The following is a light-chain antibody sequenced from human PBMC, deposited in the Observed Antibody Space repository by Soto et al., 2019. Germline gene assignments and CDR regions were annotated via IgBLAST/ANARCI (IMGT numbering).Light chain of an antibody. V-gene: IGKV3D-7*01. Sequence: VLTQSPASLSLSPGGRAILSCRASQTVSRYYVAWYQKKPEQPPRLLIYGASTRATGVPDSFSGSGSGADFTLTIPILHPEYVGVYYCQQPLTFVGGTTVE. J-gene: IGKJ4*01. CDR2: GAS. CDR1: QTVSRYY. CDR3: QQPLT.